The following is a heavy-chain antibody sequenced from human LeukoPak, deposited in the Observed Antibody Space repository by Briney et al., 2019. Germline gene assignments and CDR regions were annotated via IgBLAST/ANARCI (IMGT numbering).Heavy chain of an antibody. D-gene: IGHD3-22*01. Sequence: GASVTVSYMPSLYTFTHYYMHWVRPAPGQGVEWMGWINPNNGDTNYAQKFQGRVTMTRDTSISTAYMELSRLRSGDTGVYYCAMSHDYYDSSGYYYFDYWGQGTLVTVSS. CDR2: INPNNGDT. J-gene: IGHJ4*02. CDR3: AMSHDYYDSSGYYYFDY. V-gene: IGHV1-2*02. CDR1: LYTFTHYY.